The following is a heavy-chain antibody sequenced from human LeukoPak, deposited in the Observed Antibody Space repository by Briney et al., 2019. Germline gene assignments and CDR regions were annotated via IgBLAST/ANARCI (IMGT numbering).Heavy chain of an antibody. CDR3: ARGSKLRYFDWLLEDF. CDR1: GGSFSGYY. CDR2: INHSGST. J-gene: IGHJ3*01. D-gene: IGHD3-9*01. Sequence: SETLSLTCAVYGGSFSGYYWSWIRQPPGKGLEWIGEINHSGSTNYNPSLKSRVTISVDTSKNQFSLKLSSVTAADTAVYYCARGSKLRYFDWLLEDFWGQGTMVTVSS. V-gene: IGHV4-34*01.